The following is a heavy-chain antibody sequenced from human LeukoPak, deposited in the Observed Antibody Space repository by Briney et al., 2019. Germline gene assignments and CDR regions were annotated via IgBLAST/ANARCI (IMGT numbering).Heavy chain of an antibody. V-gene: IGHV3-11*04. CDR3: ARESRALDDAFDI. J-gene: IGHJ3*02. CDR2: ISSSGSTI. CDR1: GFTFSDYY. Sequence: GGSLRLSCAASGFTFSDYYMSWIRQAPGKGLEWVSYISSSGSTIYYADSVKGRFTISRDNAKNSLYLQMNSLRAEDTAVYYCARESRALDDAFDIWGQGTMVTVSS.